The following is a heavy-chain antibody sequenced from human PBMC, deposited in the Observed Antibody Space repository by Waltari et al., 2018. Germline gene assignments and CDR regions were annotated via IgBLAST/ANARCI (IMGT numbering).Heavy chain of an antibody. Sequence: QLQLQESGPVLVQPSEALSLTCSVSGVSITSNCHYWVWTRQPPGQGLEWIGTLSYTGSTSSSPSLQIRVTISGGPSRTHLSLTLGSVAAADAAVYYCATDIGASFGTAAFAVWGQCTMVTVPS. CDR3: ATDIGASFGTAAFAV. CDR1: GVSITSNCHY. V-gene: IGHV4-39*02. CDR2: LSYTGST. D-gene: IGHD3-10*01. J-gene: IGHJ3*01.